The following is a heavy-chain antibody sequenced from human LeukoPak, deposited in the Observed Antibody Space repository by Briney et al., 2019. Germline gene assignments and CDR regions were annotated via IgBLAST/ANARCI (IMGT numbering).Heavy chain of an antibody. D-gene: IGHD4-23*01. CDR1: GFTVSSNY. CDR3: ARDRSDGGNAHFDY. J-gene: IGHJ4*02. V-gene: IGHV3-53*01. CDR2: IYSGGST. Sequence: PGGSLRLSCAASGFTVSSNYMSWVSQAPGKGLEWVSVIYSGGSTYYADSVKGRFTISRDNSKNTLYLQMNSLRAEDTAVYYCARDRSDGGNAHFDYWGQGTLVTVSS.